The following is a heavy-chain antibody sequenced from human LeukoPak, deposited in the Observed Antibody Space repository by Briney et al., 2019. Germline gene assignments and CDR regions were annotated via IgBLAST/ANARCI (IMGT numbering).Heavy chain of an antibody. J-gene: IGHJ4*02. V-gene: IGHV3-23*01. CDR2: ISGSGGST. Sequence: GGSLRLSCAASGFTFSSYAMSWVRQAPGKGLEWVSAISGSGGSTYYADSVKGRFTISRDNSKNTLYLQMNSLRAEDTAVYYCARAEFSGSSSFFDYWGQGTLVTVSS. CDR3: ARAEFSGSSSFFDY. D-gene: IGHD1-26*01. CDR1: GFTFSSYA.